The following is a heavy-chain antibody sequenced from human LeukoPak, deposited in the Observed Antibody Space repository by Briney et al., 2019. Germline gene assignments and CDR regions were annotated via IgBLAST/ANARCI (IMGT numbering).Heavy chain of an antibody. CDR1: GGSISSYY. D-gene: IGHD3-3*01. V-gene: IGHV4-59*01. J-gene: IGHJ4*02. CDR3: ARDRRSGYPYFDY. Sequence: PSETLSLTCTVSGGSISSYYWSWIRQPPGKGLEWIGYNYYSGSTNYNPSLKSRVTISVDTSKNQFSLKLSSVTAADTAVYYCARDRRSGYPYFDYWGQGTLVTVSS. CDR2: NYYSGST.